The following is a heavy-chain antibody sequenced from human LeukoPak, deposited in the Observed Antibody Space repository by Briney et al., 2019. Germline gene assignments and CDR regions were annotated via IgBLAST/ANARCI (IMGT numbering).Heavy chain of an antibody. J-gene: IGHJ2*01. Sequence: PETLSLTCTVSGGSISSYYWSWIRQPPGKGLEWIGYIYHSGSTNYNPSLKSRVTISVDTSKNQFSLKLSSVTAADTAVYYCARDPNWVFDLWGRGTLVTVSS. CDR1: GGSISSYY. CDR2: IYHSGST. D-gene: IGHD1-1*01. V-gene: IGHV4-59*01. CDR3: ARDPNWVFDL.